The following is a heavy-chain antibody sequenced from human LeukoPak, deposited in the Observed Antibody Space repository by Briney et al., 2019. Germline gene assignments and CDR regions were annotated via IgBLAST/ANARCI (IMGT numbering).Heavy chain of an antibody. Sequence: GGSLRLSCAASGFTFSSYAMHWVRQAPGKGLEWVAVISYDGSSKYYADSVKGRFTISRDDSKNMLYLQMNSLKPEDTAVYYCARDFRAYSSDIYSWGQGTLVTVSS. D-gene: IGHD5-18*01. CDR3: ARDFRAYSSDIYS. CDR1: GFTFSSYA. V-gene: IGHV3-30-3*01. CDR2: ISYDGSSK. J-gene: IGHJ4*02.